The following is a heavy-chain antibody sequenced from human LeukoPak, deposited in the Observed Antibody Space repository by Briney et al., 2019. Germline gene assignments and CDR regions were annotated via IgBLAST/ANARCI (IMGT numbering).Heavy chain of an antibody. J-gene: IGHJ6*02. CDR2: ISYDGSNK. Sequence: GGSLRLSCAASGFTFSSYGMHWVRQAPGKGLEWVAVISYDGSNKYYADSVKGRFTISRDNSKNTLYLQMNSLRAEDTAVYYCAKDRVYYYDSSGYYYYYGMDVWGQGTTVTVSS. CDR1: GFTFSSYG. D-gene: IGHD3-22*01. V-gene: IGHV3-30*18. CDR3: AKDRVYYYDSSGYYYYYGMDV.